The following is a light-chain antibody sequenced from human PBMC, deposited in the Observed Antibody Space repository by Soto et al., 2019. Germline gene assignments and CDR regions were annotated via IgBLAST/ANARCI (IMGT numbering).Light chain of an antibody. J-gene: IGKJ1*01. CDR3: QQSYNTPQT. Sequence: IQMTQSPSSLSASVGDRVTITCRASQTITSYLNWYQQQSGKAPKLLIYATDTLQSGVPSRFSGSGSGTDYTLTISSLQPEDFATYYCQQSYNTPQTFGQGTKVDI. V-gene: IGKV1-39*01. CDR1: QTITSY. CDR2: ATD.